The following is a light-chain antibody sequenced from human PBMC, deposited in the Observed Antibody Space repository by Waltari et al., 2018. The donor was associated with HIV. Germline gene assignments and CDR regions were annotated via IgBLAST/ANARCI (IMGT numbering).Light chain of an antibody. Sequence: QSALTQPPSMSGSPGQSVTISCTGTLSDVGGYHYVSWYQQHPGKAPKLIIFNVNKRPAGVPVRVSGSKSGTSASLTSSGLQAEDDDDCYCCSHADSYRWVFGGGTKLTVL. V-gene: IGLV2-11*01. CDR1: LSDVGGYHY. J-gene: IGLJ2*01. CDR2: NVN. CDR3: CSHADSYRWV.